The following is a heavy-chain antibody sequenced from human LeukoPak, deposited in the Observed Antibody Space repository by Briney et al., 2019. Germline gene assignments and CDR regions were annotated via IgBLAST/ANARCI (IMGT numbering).Heavy chain of an antibody. Sequence: GGSLRLSCAASGFTFSSYAMSWVRQAPGKGLEWVSAISGSGGSTYYADSVKGRFTISRDNSKNTLYLQMNSLRAEDTAVYYCARDGSVGATFRGLDWGQGTLVTVSS. D-gene: IGHD1-26*01. CDR3: ARDGSVGATFRGLD. CDR2: ISGSGGST. CDR1: GFTFSSYA. V-gene: IGHV3-23*01. J-gene: IGHJ4*02.